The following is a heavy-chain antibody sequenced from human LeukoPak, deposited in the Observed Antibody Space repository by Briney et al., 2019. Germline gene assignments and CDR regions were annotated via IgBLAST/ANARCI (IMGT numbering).Heavy chain of an antibody. V-gene: IGHV1-24*01. J-gene: IGHJ4*02. CDR1: GYTLTELS. CDR3: ATVDPLGYCSSTSCPPDY. D-gene: IGHD2-2*01. Sequence: GASVKVSRKVSGYTLTELSMHWARQAPGKGLEWMGGFDPEDGETIYAQKFQGRVTMTEDTSTDTAYMELSSLRSEDTAVYYCATVDPLGYCSSTSCPPDYWGQGTLVTVSS. CDR2: FDPEDGET.